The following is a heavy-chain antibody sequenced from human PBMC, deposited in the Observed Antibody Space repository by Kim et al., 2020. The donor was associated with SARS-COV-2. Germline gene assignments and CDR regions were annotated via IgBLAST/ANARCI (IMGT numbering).Heavy chain of an antibody. CDR3: ARRGITYYYDSSAPPEDY. D-gene: IGHD3-22*01. Sequence: GGSLRLSCAASGFTFSSYSMNWVRQAPGKGLEWVSSISSSSSYIYYADSVKGRFTISRDNAKNSLYLQMNSLRAEDTAVYYCARRGITYYYDSSAPPEDYWGQGTLVTVSS. V-gene: IGHV3-21*01. CDR1: GFTFSSYS. J-gene: IGHJ4*02. CDR2: ISSSSSYI.